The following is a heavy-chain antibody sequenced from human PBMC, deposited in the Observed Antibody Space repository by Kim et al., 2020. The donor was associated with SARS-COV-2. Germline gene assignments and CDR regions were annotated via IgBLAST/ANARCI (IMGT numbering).Heavy chain of an antibody. J-gene: IGHJ4*02. D-gene: IGHD7-27*01. Sequence: EYAVSGKGRITINPDTSKNQVSLQVNSVTPEDTAVYSCARRSPGAKLGFDYWGQGTLVTVSS. V-gene: IGHV6-1*01. CDR3: ARRSPGAKLGFDY.